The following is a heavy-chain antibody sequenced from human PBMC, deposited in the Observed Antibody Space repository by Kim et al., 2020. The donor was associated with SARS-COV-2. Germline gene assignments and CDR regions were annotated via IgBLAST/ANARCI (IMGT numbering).Heavy chain of an antibody. V-gene: IGHV4-4*07. CDR1: GGSFSFYH. CDR2: IYVSGST. D-gene: IGHD6-19*01. J-gene: IGHJ4*02. Sequence: SETLSLICTVSGGSFSFYHWSWIRQPAGKGLEWIGRIYVSGSTTYNPSLKSRVTMSVDTSENQMSLRLTSVTAADTAMYYCARQVAGTDRRFDYWGQGILVTVSS. CDR3: ARQVAGTDRRFDY.